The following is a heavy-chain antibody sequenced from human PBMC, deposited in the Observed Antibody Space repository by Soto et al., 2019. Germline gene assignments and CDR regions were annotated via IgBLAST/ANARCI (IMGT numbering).Heavy chain of an antibody. CDR2: IYYSGST. Sequence: PSETLSLTCTVSGGSISSYYWSWIRQPPGKGLEWIGYIYYSGSTNYNPSLKSRVTISVDTSKNQFSLKLSSVTAADTAVYYCARDGDSGWYYFDYWGQGTLVTVS. CDR1: GGSISSYY. CDR3: ARDGDSGWYYFDY. V-gene: IGHV4-59*01. D-gene: IGHD6-19*01. J-gene: IGHJ4*02.